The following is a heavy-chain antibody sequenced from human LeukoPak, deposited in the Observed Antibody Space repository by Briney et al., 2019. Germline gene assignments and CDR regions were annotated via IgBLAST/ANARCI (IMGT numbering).Heavy chain of an antibody. CDR3: AGELQEDSGYDPDAFDI. D-gene: IGHD5-12*01. CDR1: GFTFSSYS. V-gene: IGHV3-21*01. CDR2: ISSSSSYI. Sequence: GGSLRLSCAASGFTFSSYSMNWVRQAPGKGLEWVSSISSSSSYIYYADSVKGRFTISRDNAKNSLYLQMNSLRAEDTAVYYCAGELQEDSGYDPDAFDIWGQGTMVTVSS. J-gene: IGHJ3*02.